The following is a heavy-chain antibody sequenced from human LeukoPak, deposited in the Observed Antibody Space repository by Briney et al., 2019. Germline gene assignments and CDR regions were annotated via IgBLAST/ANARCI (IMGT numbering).Heavy chain of an antibody. CDR1: GFTFSSYC. D-gene: IGHD3-10*01. V-gene: IGHV3-7*04. Sequence: GRSLRLSCSASGFTFSSYCMNWVRQAPGKGLEWVANIEQHGNEKYYMDSVKGRFTISRDNAKNSLYLEMNSLRAEDTAVYYCAGGDYYGSGSARRHWFDPWGQGTLVTVSS. J-gene: IGHJ5*02. CDR2: IEQHGNEK. CDR3: AGGDYYGSGSARRHWFDP.